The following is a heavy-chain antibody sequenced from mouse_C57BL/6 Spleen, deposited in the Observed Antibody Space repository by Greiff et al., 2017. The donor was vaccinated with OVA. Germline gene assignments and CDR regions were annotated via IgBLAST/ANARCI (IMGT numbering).Heavy chain of an antibody. Sequence: QVQLQQSGAELVKPGASVQLSCTASGSTFPSYWMPWVTQRPGQGLELIGEIDPSDSYTNYNQKFKGKATLTVDTSSSTAYMQLSSLTSEDSAVYYGARSTMVTGDYFDYWGQGTTLTVSS. V-gene: IGHV1-50*01. CDR3: ARSTMVTGDYFDY. D-gene: IGHD2-2*01. CDR1: GSTFPSYW. J-gene: IGHJ2*01. CDR2: IDPSDSYT.